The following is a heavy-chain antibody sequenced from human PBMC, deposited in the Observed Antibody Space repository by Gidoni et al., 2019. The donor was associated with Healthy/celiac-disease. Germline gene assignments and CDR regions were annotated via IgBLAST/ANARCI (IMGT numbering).Heavy chain of an antibody. CDR3: AKALGGYSSSWREYYFDY. J-gene: IGHJ4*02. CDR2: ISWNSGSI. V-gene: IGHV3-9*01. CDR1: GFTFDDYA. Sequence: EVQLVESGGGLVQPGRSLSLSCAASGFTFDDYALHWVRQAPGKGLEWVSGISWNSGSIGYADSVKGRFTISRDNAKNSLYLQMNSLRAEDTALYYCAKALGGYSSSWREYYFDYWGQGTLVTVSS. D-gene: IGHD6-13*01.